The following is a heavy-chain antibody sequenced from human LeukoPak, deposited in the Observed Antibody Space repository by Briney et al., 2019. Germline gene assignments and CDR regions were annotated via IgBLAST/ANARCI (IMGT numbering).Heavy chain of an antibody. D-gene: IGHD1-26*01. V-gene: IGHV1-69*01. J-gene: IGHJ1*01. CDR2: IIPIFGTA. Sequence: VASVKVSCKASGGTFSSYAISWVRQAPGQGLEWMGGIIPIFGTANYAQKFQGRVTITADESTSTAYMELSRLRSDDTAVYYCARDLGSGSYYTEYFQHWGQGTLVTVSS. CDR3: ARDLGSGSYYTEYFQH. CDR1: GGTFSSYA.